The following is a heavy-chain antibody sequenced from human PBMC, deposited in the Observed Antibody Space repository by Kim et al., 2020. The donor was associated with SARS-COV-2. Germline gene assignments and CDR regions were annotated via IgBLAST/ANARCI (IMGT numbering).Heavy chain of an antibody. J-gene: IGHJ4*02. CDR2: ISSSSSPI. Sequence: GGSLRLSCTASGFTFRTYSMNWVRQAPGKGLEWVSYISSSSSPIYYADSVKGRFTISRDNAKNSLFLQMNSLRDEDTAVYYCARDLWLGDLLVHFDFWGQGTLVTVSS. V-gene: IGHV3-48*02. D-gene: IGHD3-10*01. CDR3: ARDLWLGDLLVHFDF. CDR1: GFTFRTYS.